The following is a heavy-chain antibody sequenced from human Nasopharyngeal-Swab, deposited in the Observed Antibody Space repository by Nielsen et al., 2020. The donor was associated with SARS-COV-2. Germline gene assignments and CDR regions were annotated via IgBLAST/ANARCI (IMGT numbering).Heavy chain of an antibody. CDR1: GGSVSSGSYY. CDR2: IYYSGST. J-gene: IGHJ6*02. CDR3: ARGGVDYYYYGMDV. D-gene: IGHD2-15*01. V-gene: IGHV4-61*01. Sequence: SETLSLTCTVSGGSVSSGSYYWSWIRQPPGKGLEWIGYIYYSGSTNYNPSLKSRVTISVDTSKNQFPLKLSSVTAADTAVYYCARGGVDYYYYGMDVWGQGTTVTVSS.